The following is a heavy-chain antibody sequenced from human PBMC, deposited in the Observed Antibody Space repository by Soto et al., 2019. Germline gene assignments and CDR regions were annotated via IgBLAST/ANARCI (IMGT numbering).Heavy chain of an antibody. CDR3: ARGRGSSSQYYYYYYGMDV. D-gene: IGHD6-6*01. J-gene: IGHJ6*02. CDR2: INHSGST. V-gene: IGHV4-34*01. CDR1: GGSFSGYY. Sequence: SETLSLTCAVYGGSFSGYYWSWIRQPPGKGLEWIGEINHSGSTNYNPSLKSRVTISVDTSKNQFSLKLSSVTAADTAVYYCARGRGSSSQYYYYYYGMDVWGQGTTVTVS.